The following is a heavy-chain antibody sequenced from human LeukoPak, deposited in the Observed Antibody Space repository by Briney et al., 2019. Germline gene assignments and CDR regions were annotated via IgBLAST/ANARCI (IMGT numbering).Heavy chain of an antibody. D-gene: IGHD3-22*01. Sequence: SETLSLTCAVSGGSISSGGYLWSWIRQHPGKGLECIGHISYSGSTYYNPSLKSRVTISVDTSKNQFSLKLSSVTAADMAVYYCARFHTSGYYRHFDFWGQGTLVTVSS. CDR3: ARFHTSGYYRHFDF. CDR2: ISYSGST. V-gene: IGHV4-31*11. J-gene: IGHJ4*02. CDR1: GGSISSGGYL.